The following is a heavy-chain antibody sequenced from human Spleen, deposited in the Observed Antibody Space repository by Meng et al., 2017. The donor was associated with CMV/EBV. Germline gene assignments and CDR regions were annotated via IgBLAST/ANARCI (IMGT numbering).Heavy chain of an antibody. CDR3: ARTYCSGGSCYYYGMDV. Sequence: GESLKISCAASGFLFFDYAMSWVRQAPGKGLEWVSGITWDGESTGYADFVKGRFIISRDNAKNSLYLQMDSLRDEDTALYYCARTYCSGGSCYYYGMDVWGQGTTVTVSS. CDR2: ITWDGEST. D-gene: IGHD2-15*01. CDR1: GFLFFDYA. J-gene: IGHJ6*02. V-gene: IGHV3-20*04.